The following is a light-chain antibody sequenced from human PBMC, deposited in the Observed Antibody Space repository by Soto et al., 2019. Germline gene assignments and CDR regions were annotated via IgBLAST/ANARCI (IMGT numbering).Light chain of an antibody. J-gene: IGLJ1*01. Sequence: QSVLTQPASVSGSPGQSITISCTGTSSDVGGYNYVSWYQQHPGKAPKLMIYEVSNRPSGVSNRFSGSKSGNTASLTISGLRAEDEADYYCSSYTSSSTLYVFGTGTKGTVL. CDR2: EVS. V-gene: IGLV2-14*01. CDR3: SSYTSSSTLYV. CDR1: SSDVGGYNY.